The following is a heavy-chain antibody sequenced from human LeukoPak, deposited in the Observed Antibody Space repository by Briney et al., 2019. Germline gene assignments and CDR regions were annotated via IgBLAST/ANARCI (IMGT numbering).Heavy chain of an antibody. CDR2: ISSSGSTL. V-gene: IGHV3-11*01. CDR1: GFTFSDDY. D-gene: IGHD3-22*01. Sequence: PGGSLRLSCAASGFTFSDDYMSWICQAPGKGLEWGSYISSSGSTLYYADSVKGRFTISGDNAKNSLYLQMNSLRAEDTAVYYCASTYYYDSSGPSPPGAFDIWGQGTMVTVSS. J-gene: IGHJ3*02. CDR3: ASTYYYDSSGPSPPGAFDI.